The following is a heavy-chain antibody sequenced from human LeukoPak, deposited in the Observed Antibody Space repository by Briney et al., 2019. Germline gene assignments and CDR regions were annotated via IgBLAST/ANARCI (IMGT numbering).Heavy chain of an antibody. Sequence: PGGSLRLSCVGSGFTFSNHALHWVRQFPGKRLEYVSAISNNVRSTHYTDSVKGRFTVSRDNSKETVYLQLGSLRPEDTALYYCARGLSGAPDYWGRGTLVTVSS. V-gene: IGHV3-64*02. CDR3: ARGLSGAPDY. D-gene: IGHD3-10*01. CDR2: ISNNVRST. J-gene: IGHJ1*01. CDR1: GFTFSNHA.